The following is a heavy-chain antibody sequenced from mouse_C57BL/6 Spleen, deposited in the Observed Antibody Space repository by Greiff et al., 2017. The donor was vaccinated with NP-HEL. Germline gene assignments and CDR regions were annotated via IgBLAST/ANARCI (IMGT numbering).Heavy chain of an antibody. D-gene: IGHD2-1*01. CDR3: AREGYGNLDY. V-gene: IGHV1-82*01. J-gene: IGHJ2*01. CDR2: IYPGDGDT. CDR1: GYAFSSSW. Sequence: VKVVESGPELVKPGASVKISCKASGYAFSSSWMNWVKQRPGKGLEWIGRIYPGDGDTNYNGKFKGKATLTADKSSSTAYMQLSSLTSEDSAVYFCAREGYGNLDYWGQGTTLTVSS.